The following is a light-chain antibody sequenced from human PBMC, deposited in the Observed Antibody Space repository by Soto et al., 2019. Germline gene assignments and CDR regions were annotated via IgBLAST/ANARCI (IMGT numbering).Light chain of an antibody. CDR2: GNS. CDR1: SSNIWAGYD. J-gene: IGLJ3*02. V-gene: IGLV1-40*01. CDR3: QSYDSSLSGSV. Sequence: QAVVTQPPSVSGAPGQRVTISCTGSSSNIWAGYDVHWYQQLPGTAPKLLIYGNSNRPSGVPDRFSGSKSGTSASLAITGLQAEDEADYYCQSYDSSLSGSVFGGGPQLTVL.